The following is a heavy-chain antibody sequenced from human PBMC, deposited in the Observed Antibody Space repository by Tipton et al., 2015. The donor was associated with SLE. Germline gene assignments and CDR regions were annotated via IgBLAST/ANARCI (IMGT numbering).Heavy chain of an antibody. Sequence: SLRLSCAASGFTFSSYEMNWVRQAPGKGLEWVSYISSSGSTIYYADSVKGRFTISRDNAKNSLYLQMNSLRAEDTAVYYCARDGDLSSSWYYFDYWGPGTLVTVSS. CDR3: ARDGDLSSSWYYFDY. V-gene: IGHV3-48*03. D-gene: IGHD6-13*01. J-gene: IGHJ4*02. CDR2: ISSSGSTI. CDR1: GFTFSSYE.